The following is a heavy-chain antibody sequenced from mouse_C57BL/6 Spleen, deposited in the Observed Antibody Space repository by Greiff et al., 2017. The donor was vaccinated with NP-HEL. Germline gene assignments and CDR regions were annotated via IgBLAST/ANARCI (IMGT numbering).Heavy chain of an antibody. V-gene: IGHV1-54*01. D-gene: IGHD2-10*02. Sequence: QVQLKQSGAELVRPGTSVKVSCKASGYAFTNYLIEWVKQRPGQGLEWIGVINPGSGGTNYNEKFKGKATLTADKSSSTAYMQLSSLTSEDSAVYFCARWYGNYGAMDYWGQGTSVTVSS. CDR2: INPGSGGT. CDR3: ARWYGNYGAMDY. J-gene: IGHJ4*01. CDR1: GYAFTNYL.